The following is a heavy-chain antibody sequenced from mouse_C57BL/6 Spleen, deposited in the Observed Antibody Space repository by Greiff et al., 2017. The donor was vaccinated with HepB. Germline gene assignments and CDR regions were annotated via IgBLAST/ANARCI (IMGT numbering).Heavy chain of an antibody. V-gene: IGHV1-42*01. CDR2: INPSTGGT. J-gene: IGHJ4*01. D-gene: IGHD4-1*01. CDR1: GYSFTGYY. CDR3: ARSGTGRGYAMDY. Sequence: EVQLQQSGPELVKPGASVKISCKASGYSFTGYYMNWVKQSPEKSLEWIGEINPSTGGTTYNQKFKAKATLTVDKSSSTAYMQLKSLTSEDSAVYDCARSGTGRGYAMDYWGQGTSVTVSS.